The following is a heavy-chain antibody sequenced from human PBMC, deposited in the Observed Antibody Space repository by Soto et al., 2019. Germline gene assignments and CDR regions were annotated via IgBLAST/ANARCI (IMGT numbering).Heavy chain of an antibody. CDR2: IKEDGGEK. V-gene: IGHV3-7*01. CDR1: GFTFSTYW. J-gene: IGHJ4*02. Sequence: GGSLRLSCAASGFTFSTYWMTWVRQAPGKGLEWVANIKEDGGEKYYLDSVKGRFTISRDNAKNSVYLLMTSLRAEDTALYYCSRTATPPPAAWYWRQGPLVTVSP. CDR3: SRTATPPPAAWY. D-gene: IGHD6-25*01.